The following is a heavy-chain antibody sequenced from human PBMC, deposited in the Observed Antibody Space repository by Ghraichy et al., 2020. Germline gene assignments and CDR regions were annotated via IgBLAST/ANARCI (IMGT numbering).Heavy chain of an antibody. V-gene: IGHV4-39*01. J-gene: IGHJ4*02. D-gene: IGHD6-13*01. CDR2: IYYSGST. CDR3: ARHVISSWYPAGVDY. Sequence: SETLSLTCTVSGGSISSSLYYWGWIRQPPGKGLEWIGIIYYSGSTYYNPSLKSRVTISVDTSKYHFSLRLNSVTASDTAVYYCARHVISSWYPAGVDYWGQGTLVTVSS. CDR1: GGSISSSLYY.